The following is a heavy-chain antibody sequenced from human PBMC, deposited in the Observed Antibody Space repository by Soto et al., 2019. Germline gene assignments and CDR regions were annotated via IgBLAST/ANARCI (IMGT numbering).Heavy chain of an antibody. D-gene: IGHD4-4*01. CDR2: IIPISGAV. CDR3: ARTTTAHNWFEL. CDR1: GGTFTNYA. Sequence: QVQLVQSGAEVKKPGSSVKVSCKASGGTFTNYAINWVRQAPGQGLEWMGGIIPISGAVNYAQKFQGRVTITADESTSTVYMALSSLRSENTAVYYFARTTTAHNWFELWGQGTLVTVSS. V-gene: IGHV1-69*01. J-gene: IGHJ5*02.